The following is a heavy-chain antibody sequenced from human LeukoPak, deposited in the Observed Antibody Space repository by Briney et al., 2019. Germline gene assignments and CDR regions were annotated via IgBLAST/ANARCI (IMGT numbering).Heavy chain of an antibody. D-gene: IGHD2-15*01. CDR3: ARVGGYYWTDF. CDR2: IKQDGSEK. Sequence: GGSLRLSCAASGFTFSNYWMSWVRQAPGKGLEWVANIKQDGSEKYYVDSVKGRFTISRDDAKNSLYLQMNSLRAEDTAVYYCARVGGYYWTDFWGQGTLVTVSS. J-gene: IGHJ4*02. CDR1: GFTFSNYW. V-gene: IGHV3-7*02.